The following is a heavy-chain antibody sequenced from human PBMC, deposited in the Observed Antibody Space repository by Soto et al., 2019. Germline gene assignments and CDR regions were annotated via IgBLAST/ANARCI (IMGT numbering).Heavy chain of an antibody. J-gene: IGHJ4*02. CDR2: ISGSGGST. CDR1: GFTFSSYA. Sequence: PGGSLRLSCAASGFTFSSYAMSWVRQAPGKGLEWVSAISGSGGSTYYADSVKGRFTISRDNSKNTLYLQMNSLRAEDTAVYYCAKDRNTPEEQIRFLEPFDYWGQGTLVTVSS. D-gene: IGHD3-3*01. V-gene: IGHV3-23*01. CDR3: AKDRNTPEEQIRFLEPFDY.